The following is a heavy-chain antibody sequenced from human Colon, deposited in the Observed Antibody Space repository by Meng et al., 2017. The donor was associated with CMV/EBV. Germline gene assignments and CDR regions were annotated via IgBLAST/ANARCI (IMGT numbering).Heavy chain of an antibody. CDR1: GFTFSSYS. CDR2: ISSSSSYI. V-gene: IGHV3-21*01. Sequence: RGSLRLSCAASGFTFSSYSMNWVRQAPGKGLEWVSSISSSSSYIYYADSVKGRFTISRDNAKNSLYLQMNSLRAEDTAVYYCASYSSYYYGMDVWGQGTTVTVSS. J-gene: IGHJ6*02. CDR3: ASYSSYYYGMDV. D-gene: IGHD6-13*01.